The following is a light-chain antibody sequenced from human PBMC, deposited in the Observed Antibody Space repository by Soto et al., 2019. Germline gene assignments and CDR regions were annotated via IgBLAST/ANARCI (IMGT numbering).Light chain of an antibody. CDR1: QSVSSN. J-gene: IGKJ4*01. CDR2: GAF. CDR3: QQYHNWPPLT. V-gene: IGKV3-15*01. Sequence: EIVMTQSPATLSVSPGERATLSCRASQSVSSNLAWYQQKPGQAPRLLIYGAFTRATDIPARFSGGGSGTEFTLTISSLQSEDSAVYYCQQYHNWPPLTFGGGTKVEIK.